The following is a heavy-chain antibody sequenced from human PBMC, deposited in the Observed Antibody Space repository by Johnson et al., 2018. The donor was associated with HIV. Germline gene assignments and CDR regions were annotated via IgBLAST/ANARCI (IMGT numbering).Heavy chain of an antibody. J-gene: IGHJ3*02. CDR1: GLSFSNFG. V-gene: IGHV3-30*03. D-gene: IGHD4-17*01. CDR3: ARGGLGDYVVAFDI. Sequence: QVLLVESGGGVVQPGKSLTLSCVASGLSFSNFGILWVRQAPGKGPEWVAVISYDGSNKYYADSVKGRFTISRDNSKNTLYLQMNSLRAEDTAVYYCARGGLGDYVVAFDIWGQGTMVTVSS. CDR2: ISYDGSNK.